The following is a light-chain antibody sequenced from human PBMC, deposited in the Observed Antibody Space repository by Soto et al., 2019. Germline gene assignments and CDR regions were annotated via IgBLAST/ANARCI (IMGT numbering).Light chain of an antibody. CDR2: EGF. V-gene: IGLV2-23*01. CDR1: SSDVGGYEY. Sequence: QSALTQPPSASGSPGQSVTISCTGSSSDVGGYEYVSWYQFHPGKAPKLLIFEGFKRPSGISNRFSGSKSGSTASLTISGLQAEDEADYYCCSYAGRSTWDVVFGGGTKLTVL. J-gene: IGLJ2*01. CDR3: CSYAGRSTWDVV.